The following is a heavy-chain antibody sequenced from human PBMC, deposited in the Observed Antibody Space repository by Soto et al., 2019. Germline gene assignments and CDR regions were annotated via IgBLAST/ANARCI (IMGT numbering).Heavy chain of an antibody. CDR1: GGSISSGDYY. V-gene: IGHV4-30-4*01. Sequence: QVQLQESGPGLVKPSQTLSLTCTVSGGSISSGDYYCSWIRQPPGKGLGWSGYIHYRGTTYYNPSLNSRVTISVDTSKNQFSLKLTSVTASDTAVYYCARDGASSGYYGGYYDGMDVWGQGTTVTVSS. J-gene: IGHJ6*02. CDR3: ARDGASSGYYGGYYDGMDV. CDR2: IHYRGTT. D-gene: IGHD3-22*01.